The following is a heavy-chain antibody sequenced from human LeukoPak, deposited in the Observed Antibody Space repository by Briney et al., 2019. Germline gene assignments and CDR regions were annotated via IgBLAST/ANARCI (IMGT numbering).Heavy chain of an antibody. CDR1: GYTFTNYY. CDR3: ARGVDSSSSWFDP. CDR2: INPSGGST. V-gene: IGHV1-46*01. J-gene: IGHJ5*02. Sequence: ASVKVSCKTSGYTFTNYYIPWVRQAPGQGLEWMGVINPSGGSTTYAQKFQGRVNMTRDTSTSTVYMELSSLRSEDTAVYYCARGVDSSSSWFDPWGQGTLVTVSS. D-gene: IGHD6-13*01.